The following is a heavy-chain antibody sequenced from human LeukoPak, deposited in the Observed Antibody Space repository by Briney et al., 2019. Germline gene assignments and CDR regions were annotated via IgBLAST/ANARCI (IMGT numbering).Heavy chain of an antibody. D-gene: IGHD1-26*01. CDR3: ASLYSGSFYY. J-gene: IGHJ4*02. CDR1: GFTVSSNY. V-gene: IGHV3-53*01. Sequence: PGGSLRLSCAASGFTVSSNYMSWVRQAPGKGLEWVSVIYSGGSTYYADSVKGRFTISRDNSKNTLYLQMNSLRAEDTAVYYCASLYSGSFYYWGREPWSPSPQ. CDR2: IYSGGST.